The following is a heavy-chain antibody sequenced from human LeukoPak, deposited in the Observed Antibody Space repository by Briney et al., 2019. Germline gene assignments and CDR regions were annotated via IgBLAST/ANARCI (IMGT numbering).Heavy chain of an antibody. CDR2: IYSGGST. CDR1: GFTVSSNY. Sequence: GGSLRLSCAASGFTVSSNYMSWVRQAPGKGLEWVSVIYSGGSTYYADSVKGRFTISRDNSKNTLYLQMNSLRAEDTAVYYCARAVYGSGSYLHDYWGQGTLVTVSS. V-gene: IGHV3-53*01. CDR3: ARAVYGSGSYLHDY. D-gene: IGHD3-10*01. J-gene: IGHJ4*02.